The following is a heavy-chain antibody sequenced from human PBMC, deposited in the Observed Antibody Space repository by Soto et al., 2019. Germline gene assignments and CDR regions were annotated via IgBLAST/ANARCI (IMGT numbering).Heavy chain of an antibody. V-gene: IGHV4-31*03. CDR2: IYYSGST. Sequence: PSGTLSLTCTVSGGSISSGGYYWSWIRQHPGKGLEWIGYIYYSGSTYYNPSLKSRVTISVDTSKNQFSLKLSSVTAADTAVYYRARIRRRMTPHCFDPWGQGTLVTVSS. CDR1: GGSISSGGYY. CDR3: ARIRRRMTPHCFDP. J-gene: IGHJ5*02.